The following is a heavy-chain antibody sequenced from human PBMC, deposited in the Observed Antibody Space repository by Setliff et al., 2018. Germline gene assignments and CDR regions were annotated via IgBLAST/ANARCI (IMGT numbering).Heavy chain of an antibody. J-gene: IGHJ4*02. V-gene: IGHV3-64*02. CDR1: GFTFSNSA. CDR2: INFNGGTT. D-gene: IGHD3-3*01. CDR3: ATWSGHSHDY. Sequence: HPGGSLRLSCAASGFTFSNSAMHWVRPAPGKGLEYVSAINFNGGTTYYADSVKGRFTIARDNSKNTLYLEMGSLRAEDMAEYYCATWSGHSHDYWGQGTLVTVSS.